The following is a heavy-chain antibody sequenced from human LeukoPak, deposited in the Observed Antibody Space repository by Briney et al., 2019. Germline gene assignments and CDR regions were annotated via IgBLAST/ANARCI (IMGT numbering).Heavy chain of an antibody. V-gene: IGHV4-39*01. J-gene: IGHJ4*02. CDR2: IYYSGST. Sequence: SETLSLTCTVSGGSISSSSYYWGWIRQPPGKGLEWIGSIYYSGSTYYNPSLKSRVTISVDTSKNQFSLKVSSVTAAAAAVYYCARRLSKYYFDYWGQGTLVTVSS. CDR1: GGSISSSSYY. CDR3: ARRLSKYYFDY.